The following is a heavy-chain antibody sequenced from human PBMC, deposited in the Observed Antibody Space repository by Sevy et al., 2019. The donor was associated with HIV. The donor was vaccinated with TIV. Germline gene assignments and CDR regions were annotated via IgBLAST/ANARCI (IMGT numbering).Heavy chain of an antibody. V-gene: IGHV3-23*01. D-gene: IGHD3-22*01. J-gene: IGHJ4*02. CDR1: EFRLSNYA. CDR2: ISGSGGSS. Sequence: GGSLRLSCVASEFRLSNYAMNWVRQAPGKGLEWVSGISGSGGSSYYADSVKGRFTISRDNSKNTLYLQMNSLRAEDTAMYYCAKDLYYDHSLFDYWGQGILVTVSS. CDR3: AKDLYYDHSLFDY.